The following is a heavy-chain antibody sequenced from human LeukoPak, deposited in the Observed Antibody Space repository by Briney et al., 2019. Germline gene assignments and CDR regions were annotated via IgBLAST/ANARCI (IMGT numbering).Heavy chain of an antibody. CDR2: FDPEDGET. V-gene: IGHV1-24*01. Sequence: GASVKVSCKVSGYTLTELSLHWVRQAPGKGLEWMGGFDPEDGETIYAQKFQGRVTMTEDTSTDTAYMELSSLRSEDTAVYYCATGGWDVLLGAFDIWGQGTMVTVSS. CDR3: ATGGWDVLLGAFDI. D-gene: IGHD2/OR15-2a*01. CDR1: GYTLTELS. J-gene: IGHJ3*02.